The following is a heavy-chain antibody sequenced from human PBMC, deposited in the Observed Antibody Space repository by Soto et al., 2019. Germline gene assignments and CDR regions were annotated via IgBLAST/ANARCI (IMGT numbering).Heavy chain of an antibody. Sequence: EVQLVESGGGLVKPGGSLRLSCAASGFTFSTYTMNWVRQAPGKGLEWVSSISSSSSYRYDTDSVKGRFTISRDNAKNSLYLQMNSLRAEDTAVYYCARVLDYYDPYYYYGMDVWGQGTTVTVSS. D-gene: IGHD3-22*01. J-gene: IGHJ6*02. CDR3: ARVLDYYDPYYYYGMDV. CDR2: ISSSSSYR. CDR1: GFTFSTYT. V-gene: IGHV3-21*01.